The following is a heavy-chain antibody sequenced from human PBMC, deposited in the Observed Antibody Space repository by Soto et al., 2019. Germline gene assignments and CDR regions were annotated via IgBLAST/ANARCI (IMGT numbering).Heavy chain of an antibody. CDR1: GFTFSGYW. V-gene: IGHV3-7*01. J-gene: IGHJ4*02. Sequence: EVHLVESGGGLVQPGGSLRLPCAASGFTFSGYWMGWVRQAPGKGLEWVASIMKDGGVKKYVDSVKGRFTISRDNAKNSLFLQMNSLRVEDTAVYYCARDSDFYKADYWGQGTLVTVSS. CDR2: IMKDGGVK. CDR3: ARDSDFYKADY. D-gene: IGHD2-21*02.